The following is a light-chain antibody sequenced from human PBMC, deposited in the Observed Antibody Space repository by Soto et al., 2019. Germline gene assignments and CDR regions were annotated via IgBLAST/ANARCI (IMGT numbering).Light chain of an antibody. Sequence: DIVMTQSPLSLPVAPGEPASISCRASQSLLHSNGYTFLNWYLQKPGQSPHLLIYMTSNRASGVPDRFSGRGAGTDFVLKISRVEAEDVGVYYCMQTLRTPFTFGPGTKVDIK. J-gene: IGKJ3*01. CDR2: MTS. CDR3: MQTLRTPFT. CDR1: QSLLHSNGYTF. V-gene: IGKV2-28*01.